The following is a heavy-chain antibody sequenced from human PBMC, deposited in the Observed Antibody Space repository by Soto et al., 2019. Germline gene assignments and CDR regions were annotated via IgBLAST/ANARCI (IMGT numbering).Heavy chain of an antibody. CDR3: AIGRAGNMGYYFDY. CDR2: VSSTWST. J-gene: IGHJ4*02. Sequence: SETLSLTCTVSGASITQYYWNWIRQSPGKGLEWIVSVSSTWSTVFNPSLTSRVTVSLDTSKNQFSLTLNSVTAADTAVYYCAIGRAGNMGYYFDYWGQGTLVTVSS. CDR1: GASITQYY. V-gene: IGHV4-59*01. D-gene: IGHD3-10*01.